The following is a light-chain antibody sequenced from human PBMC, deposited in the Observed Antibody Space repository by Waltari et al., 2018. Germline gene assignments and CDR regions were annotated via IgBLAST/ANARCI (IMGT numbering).Light chain of an antibody. Sequence: QSALTQPASVSASPGQSITISCTGTSGDIGGSDFVSWYQHHPGRAPKVLIFDVNHRPSGIPDRFSGSKSGNMASLTISGLQAEDDADYYCSSPSTNNVFVFGGGTKVTVL. CDR3: SSPSTNNVFV. J-gene: IGLJ2*01. V-gene: IGLV2-14*01. CDR2: DVN. CDR1: SGDIGGSDF.